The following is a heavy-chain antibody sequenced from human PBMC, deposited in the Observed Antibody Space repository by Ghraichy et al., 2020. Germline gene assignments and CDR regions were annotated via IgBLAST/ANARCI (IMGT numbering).Heavy chain of an antibody. CDR1: GFTFSSYG. V-gene: IGHV3-30*02. D-gene: IGHD6-6*01. J-gene: IGHJ4*02. Sequence: GGSLRLSCAASGFTFSSYGMHWVRQAPGKGLEWVAFIRYDGSNKYYADSVKGRFTISRDNSKNTLYLQMNSLRAEDTAVYYCAKDLWPARYFDYWGQGTLVTVSS. CDR2: IRYDGSNK. CDR3: AKDLWPARYFDY.